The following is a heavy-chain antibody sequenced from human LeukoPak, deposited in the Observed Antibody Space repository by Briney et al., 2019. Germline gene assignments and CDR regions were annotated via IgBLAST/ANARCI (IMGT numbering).Heavy chain of an antibody. V-gene: IGHV1-8*01. CDR3: ARDGGYDPANFDY. J-gene: IGHJ4*02. CDR1: GYTFTSYD. D-gene: IGHD5-12*01. CDR2: MNPNSGNT. Sequence: ASVKVSCKASGYTFTSYDINWVRQATGQGLEWMGWMNPNSGNTGYAQKFQGRVTMTRNTSISTAYMELRSLRSDDTAVYYCARDGGYDPANFDYWGQGTLVTVSS.